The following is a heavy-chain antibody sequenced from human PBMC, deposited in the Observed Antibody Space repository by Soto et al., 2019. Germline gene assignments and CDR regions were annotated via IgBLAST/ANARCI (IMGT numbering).Heavy chain of an antibody. D-gene: IGHD6-19*01. CDR3: ARDLMPGAVPWQEYFQH. V-gene: IGHV3-30-3*01. J-gene: IGHJ1*01. CDR1: GFTFSSYA. CDR2: ISYDGSDQ. Sequence: QVLLVESGGGVVQPGRSLRLSCAASGFTFSSYAMHWVRQAPGKGLEWVAAISYDGSDQYYADSVKGRFTISRDNSKNTLFLQMNSLRTEDTAVYYCARDLMPGAVPWQEYFQHWGQGTLVTVSS.